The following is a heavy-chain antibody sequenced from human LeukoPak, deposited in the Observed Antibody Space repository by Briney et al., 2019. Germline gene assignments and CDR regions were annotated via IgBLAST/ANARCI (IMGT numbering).Heavy chain of an antibody. CDR1: GFTFSNAW. CDR3: TTTIAVAGTVLGY. Sequence: GGSLRLSCAASGFTFSNAWMSWVRQAPGKGLEWVGRIKSKTDGGTTDYAAPVKGRFTISRDDSKNTLYLQMNSLKTEDTAVYYCTTTIAVAGTVLGYWGQGTLVTVSS. D-gene: IGHD6-19*01. J-gene: IGHJ4*02. V-gene: IGHV3-15*01. CDR2: IKSKTDGGTT.